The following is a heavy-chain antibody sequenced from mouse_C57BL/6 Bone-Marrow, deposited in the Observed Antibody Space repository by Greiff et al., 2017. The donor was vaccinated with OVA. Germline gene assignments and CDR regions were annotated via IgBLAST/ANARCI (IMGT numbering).Heavy chain of an antibody. J-gene: IGHJ4*01. Sequence: EVQLQQSGPELVKPGASVKMSCKASGYTFTDYNMHWVKQSHGKSLEWIGYINPNNGGTSYNQKFKGKATLTVNKSSSTAYMELRSLTSEDSAVYYCARNGSPHYYAMDYWGQGTSVTVSS. CDR3: ARNGSPHYYAMDY. V-gene: IGHV1-22*01. CDR1: GYTFTDYN. CDR2: INPNNGGT. D-gene: IGHD2-2*01.